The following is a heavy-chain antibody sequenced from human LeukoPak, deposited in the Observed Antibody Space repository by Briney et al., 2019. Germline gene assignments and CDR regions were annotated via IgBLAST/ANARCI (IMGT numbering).Heavy chain of an antibody. CDR2: INHSGST. V-gene: IGHV4-34*01. Sequence: SETLSLTCAVYGGSFSGYYWSWIRQPPGKGLEWIGEINHSGSTNYNPSLKSRVTISVDTSKNQFSLKLSSVTAADTAVYYCARETLSGYDGNDAFDIWGQGTTVSVSS. J-gene: IGHJ3*02. CDR1: GGSFSGYY. CDR3: ARETLSGYDGNDAFDI. D-gene: IGHD5-12*01.